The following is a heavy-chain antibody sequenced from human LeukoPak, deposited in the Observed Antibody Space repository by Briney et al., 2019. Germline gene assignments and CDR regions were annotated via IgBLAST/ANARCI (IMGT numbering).Heavy chain of an antibody. CDR2: INAGNGNT. D-gene: IGHD3-3*01. V-gene: IGHV1-3*01. CDR1: GYTFTSYA. CDR3: ARDPPYDFWSGYSDY. Sequence: ASVTVSCKASGYTFTSYAMHWVRQAPGQRLEWMGWINAGNGNTKYSQKFQGRVTITRDTSASTAYMELSSLRSEDTAVYYCARDPPYDFWSGYSDYWGQGTLVTVSS. J-gene: IGHJ4*02.